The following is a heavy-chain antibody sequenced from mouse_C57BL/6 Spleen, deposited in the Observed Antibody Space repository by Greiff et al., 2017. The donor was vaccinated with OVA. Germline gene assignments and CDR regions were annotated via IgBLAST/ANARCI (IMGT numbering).Heavy chain of an antibody. J-gene: IGHJ3*01. V-gene: IGHV1-69*01. Sequence: QVQLQQPGAELVMPGASVKLSCKASGYTFTSYWMHWVKQRPGQGLEWIGEIDPSDSYTNYNHKFKGKSTLTVDKSSSTAYMQLSSLTSEDSAVYDCASHYYGSSPYAYWGKGTLGTVSA. CDR2: IDPSDSYT. CDR3: ASHYYGSSPYAY. D-gene: IGHD1-1*01. CDR1: GYTFTSYW.